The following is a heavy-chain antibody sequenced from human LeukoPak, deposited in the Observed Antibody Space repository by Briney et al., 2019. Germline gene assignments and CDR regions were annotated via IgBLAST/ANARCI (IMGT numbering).Heavy chain of an antibody. D-gene: IGHD3-22*01. CDR1: GGSFSGYY. Sequence: SETLSLTCAVYGGSFSGYYWCWIRQPPGKGLEWIGEINHSGSTNYNPSLKSRVTISVDTSKNQFSLKLSSVTTADTAVYYCARAWYYYDSSGYYAFDYWGQGTLVTVSS. CDR2: INHSGST. V-gene: IGHV4-34*01. J-gene: IGHJ4*02. CDR3: ARAWYYYDSSGYYAFDY.